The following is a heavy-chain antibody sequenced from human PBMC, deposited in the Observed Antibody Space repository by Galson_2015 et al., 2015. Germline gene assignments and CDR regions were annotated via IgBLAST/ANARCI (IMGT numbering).Heavy chain of an antibody. J-gene: IGHJ3*02. V-gene: IGHV3-74*01. D-gene: IGHD3-22*01. CDR2: INSDGSST. Sequence: GLVWVSRINSDGSSTSYADSVKGRFTISRDNAKNTLYLQMNSLRAEDMAVYYCARVSTYYYDSRDAFDIWGQGTMVTVSS. CDR3: ARVSTYYYDSRDAFDI.